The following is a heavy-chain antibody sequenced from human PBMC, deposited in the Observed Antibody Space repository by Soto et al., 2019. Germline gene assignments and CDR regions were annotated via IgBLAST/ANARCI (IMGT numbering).Heavy chain of an antibody. J-gene: IGHJ6*02. V-gene: IGHV3-48*02. D-gene: IGHD2-2*01. Sequence: GGSLRLSCAASGFTFSNYNMNWVRQAPGKGLEWVSYISSSTSTIYYGDSVKGRFTISRDNAKNSLYLQMNSLRDEDTAVYYCARSRRDCSTTTCSYYYYYSGMDAWGQGTTVTVSS. CDR1: GFTFSNYN. CDR2: ISSSTSTI. CDR3: ARSRRDCSTTTCSYYYYYSGMDA.